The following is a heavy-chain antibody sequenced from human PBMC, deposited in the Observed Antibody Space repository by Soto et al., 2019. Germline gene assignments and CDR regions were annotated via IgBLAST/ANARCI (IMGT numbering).Heavy chain of an antibody. CDR1: GFTFSSYA. CDR2: ISGSGGST. Sequence: PGGSLRLSCAASGFTFSSYAMSWVRQAPGKGLEWVSAISGSGGSTDYADSVKGRFTISRDNSKNTLYLQMNSLRAEDTAVYYCAKDRVVPAAIALDAFDIWGQGTMVTVSS. D-gene: IGHD2-2*01. J-gene: IGHJ3*02. CDR3: AKDRVVPAAIALDAFDI. V-gene: IGHV3-23*01.